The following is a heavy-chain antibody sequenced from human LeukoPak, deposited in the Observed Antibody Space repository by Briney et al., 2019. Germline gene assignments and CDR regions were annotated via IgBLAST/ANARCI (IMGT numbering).Heavy chain of an antibody. CDR2: IYISGRI. CDR3: AIQGITGTEFDP. Sequence: PSETLSLTCTVSGGSISSYYWSWTRQPAGKGLEWIGRIYISGRINYNPSLKSRVTISVDKSKNQFSLKLSSVTAADTAVYYCAIQGITGTEFDPWGQGTLVTVSS. CDR1: GGSISSYY. D-gene: IGHD1/OR15-1a*01. V-gene: IGHV4-4*07. J-gene: IGHJ5*02.